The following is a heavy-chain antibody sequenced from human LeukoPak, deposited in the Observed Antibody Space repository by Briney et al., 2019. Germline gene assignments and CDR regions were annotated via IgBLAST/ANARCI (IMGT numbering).Heavy chain of an antibody. Sequence: PGGSLRLSCEASGFTFSSHGMNWVRLGPGKGLEWVSFISDSGSNTYYADSVKGRFTISRDNSKNTLYLQMNSLRAEDTAVYYCAKPLGYCGGGRLDGLDYWGRGTLVTVSS. CDR3: AKPLGYCGGGRLDGLDY. J-gene: IGHJ4*02. V-gene: IGHV3-23*01. D-gene: IGHD2-15*01. CDR2: ISDSGSNT. CDR1: GFTFSSHG.